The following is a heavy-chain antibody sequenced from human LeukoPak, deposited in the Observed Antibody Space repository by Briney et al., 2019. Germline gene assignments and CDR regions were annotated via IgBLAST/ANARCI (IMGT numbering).Heavy chain of an antibody. CDR2: IYYSGST. D-gene: IGHD5-18*01. CDR3: ARELDTAMVNFDY. CDR1: GGSISSSSYY. V-gene: IGHV4-39*07. J-gene: IGHJ4*02. Sequence: KPSETLSLTCTVSGGSISSSSYYWGWIRQPPGKGLEWIGSIYYSGSTYYNPSLKSRVTISVDTSKNQFSLKLSSVTAADTAVYYCARELDTAMVNFDYWGQGTLVTVSS.